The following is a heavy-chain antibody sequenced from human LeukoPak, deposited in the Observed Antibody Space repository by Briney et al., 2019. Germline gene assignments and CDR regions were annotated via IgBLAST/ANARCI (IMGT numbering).Heavy chain of an antibody. CDR2: ISAYNGNT. D-gene: IGHD6-19*01. CDR1: GYTFTSYG. Sequence: ASVKVSCKASGYTFTSYGISWVRQAPRQGLEWMGWISAYNGNTNYAQKLQGRVTMTTDTSTSTAYMELRSLRSDDTAVYYCARDKTGSGWYGGDWFDPWGQGTLVTVSS. CDR3: ARDKTGSGWYGGDWFDP. V-gene: IGHV1-18*01. J-gene: IGHJ5*02.